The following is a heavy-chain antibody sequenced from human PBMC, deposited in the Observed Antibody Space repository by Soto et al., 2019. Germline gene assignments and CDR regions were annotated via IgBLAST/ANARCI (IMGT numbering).Heavy chain of an antibody. J-gene: IGHJ4*02. V-gene: IGHV1-46*01. Sequence: QVQVLQSGAAVRKPGASVTVSCKASNDSLSSHFIHWVRQAPGEGLEGMGIINPGPNSESYSKEYQGSITMTSDVPSRTVYMQLRNLRSDDKAVYYCAGASSRVSSVVAAYWGQGTLVTVSS. CDR2: INPGPNSE. CDR1: NDSLSSHF. CDR3: AGASSRVSSVVAAY. D-gene: IGHD2-15*01.